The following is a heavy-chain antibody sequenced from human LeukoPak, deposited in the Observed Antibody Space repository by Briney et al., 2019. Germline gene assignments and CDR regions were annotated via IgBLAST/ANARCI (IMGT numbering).Heavy chain of an antibody. J-gene: IGHJ4*02. Sequence: GGSLRLSYAASGFTFDDYAMHWVRQAPGKGLEWVSGISWNSGSIGYADSVKGRFTISRDNAKNSLYLQMNSLRAEDMALYYCAKGGAVTTLPFDYWGQGTLVTVSS. CDR1: GFTFDDYA. D-gene: IGHD4-17*01. CDR3: AKGGAVTTLPFDY. V-gene: IGHV3-9*03. CDR2: ISWNSGSI.